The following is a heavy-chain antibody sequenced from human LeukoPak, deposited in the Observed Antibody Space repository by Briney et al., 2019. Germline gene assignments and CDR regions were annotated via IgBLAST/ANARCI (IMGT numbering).Heavy chain of an antibody. CDR2: INPNSGGT. CDR1: GYTFTSYG. V-gene: IGHV1-2*02. CDR3: ARPFDP. Sequence: ASVKVSCKASGYTFTSYGISWVRQAPGQGLEWMGWINPNSGGTNYAQKFQGRVTMTRDTSISTAYMELSRLRSDDTAVYYCARPFDPWGQGTLVTVSS. J-gene: IGHJ5*02.